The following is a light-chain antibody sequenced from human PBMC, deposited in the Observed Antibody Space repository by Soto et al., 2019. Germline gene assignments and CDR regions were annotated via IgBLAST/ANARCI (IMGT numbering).Light chain of an antibody. CDR2: DVS. Sequence: QSALTQPASVSGSPGQSIAISCTGTSSDVGGYSYVSWYQQQPGKAPKLVISDVSNRPSGVSDRFSGSKSSNTASLTISGLRTEDEADYYCASYTTSSTYVFGTGTKLTVL. CDR1: SSDVGGYSY. CDR3: ASYTTSSTYV. J-gene: IGLJ1*01. V-gene: IGLV2-14*01.